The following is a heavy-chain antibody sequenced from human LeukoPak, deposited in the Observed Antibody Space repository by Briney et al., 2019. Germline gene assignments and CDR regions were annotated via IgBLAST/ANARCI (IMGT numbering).Heavy chain of an antibody. Sequence: PGGSLRLSCAASGFTFSVYSMNWVRQAPGKGLEWVSAISGSGGSSYYADSVKGRFTISRDNSKNTLYLQMNSLRAEDTAVYYCANGMHYYGSGSYPWLYYYYGMDVWGQGTTVTVSS. CDR1: GFTFSVYS. D-gene: IGHD3-10*01. V-gene: IGHV3-23*01. CDR3: ANGMHYYGSGSYPWLYYYYGMDV. J-gene: IGHJ6*02. CDR2: ISGSGGSS.